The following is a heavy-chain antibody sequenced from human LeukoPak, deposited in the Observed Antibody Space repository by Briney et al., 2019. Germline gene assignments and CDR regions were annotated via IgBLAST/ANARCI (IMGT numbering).Heavy chain of an antibody. CDR1: GGSISSYY. CDR2: IYYSGST. Sequence: SETLSLTCTVSGGSISSYYWSWIRQPPGKGLEWIGYIYYSGSTNCNPSLKSRVTISVDTSKNQFSLKLSSVTAADTAVYYCARHAPGTMIVVIDAFDIWGQGTMVTVSS. V-gene: IGHV4-59*08. J-gene: IGHJ3*02. CDR3: ARHAPGTMIVVIDAFDI. D-gene: IGHD3-22*01.